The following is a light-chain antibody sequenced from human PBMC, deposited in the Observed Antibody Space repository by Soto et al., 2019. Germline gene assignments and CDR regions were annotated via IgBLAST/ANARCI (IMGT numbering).Light chain of an antibody. J-gene: IGKJ1*01. CDR1: QSVSSSY. V-gene: IGKV3-20*01. Sequence: EILLTQSPGTLSLSPGERGTLSCRASQSVSSSYLAWYQQKPGQAPRLLIYGASSRATGIPDRFSGSGSGTDFTLTISRLEPEDFAVYYCQQYGSSPQTFGQGTKVDIK. CDR2: GAS. CDR3: QQYGSSPQT.